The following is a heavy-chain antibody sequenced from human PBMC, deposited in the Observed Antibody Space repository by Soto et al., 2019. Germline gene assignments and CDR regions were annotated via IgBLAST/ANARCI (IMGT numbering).Heavy chain of an antibody. CDR3: VKDESINWYSGHFRH. CDR2: INWNSGSI. J-gene: IGHJ1*01. Sequence: GGSLRLSCAASGFTFDDYAMHWVRQVPGKGLEWVSGINWNSGSIGYGDSVKGRFAISRDNAKNSLHLQMNSLSAEDTAFYYCVKDESINWYSGHFRHWGQGTLVTVPQ. V-gene: IGHV3-9*01. CDR1: GFTFDDYA. D-gene: IGHD6-13*01.